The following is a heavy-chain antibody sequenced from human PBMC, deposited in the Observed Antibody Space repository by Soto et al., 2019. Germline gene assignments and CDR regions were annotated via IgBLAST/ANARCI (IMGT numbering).Heavy chain of an antibody. CDR2: IWYDGSNK. J-gene: IGHJ6*02. V-gene: IGHV3-33*01. CDR1: GFTFSSYG. D-gene: IGHD3-3*01. CDR3: AIGNYSRAEEWFLEWFPRNYYYYGMDV. Sequence: QVQLVESGGGVVQHGRSLRLSCAASGFTFSSYGMHWVRQAPGKGLEWVAVIWYDGSNKYYADSVKGRFTISRDNSKNTLYLQMNSLRAEDTAVYYCAIGNYSRAEEWFLEWFPRNYYYYGMDVWGQGTTVTVSS.